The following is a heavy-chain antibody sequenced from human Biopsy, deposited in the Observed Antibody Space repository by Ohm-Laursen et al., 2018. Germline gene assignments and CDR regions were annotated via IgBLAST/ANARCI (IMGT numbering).Heavy chain of an antibody. Sequence: AAVKVSCKASGYNFISYSINWVRQAPAQGLEWMGWIRPLNGDTKNGQKFQDRVTMTTDTSTSTVYMELTSLRSDDTAVYYCARGEVTFGELIVSLDSWGQGTLVTVSS. CDR3: ARGEVTFGELIVSLDS. D-gene: IGHD3-16*02. V-gene: IGHV1-18*01. CDR2: IRPLNGDT. J-gene: IGHJ4*02. CDR1: GYNFISYS.